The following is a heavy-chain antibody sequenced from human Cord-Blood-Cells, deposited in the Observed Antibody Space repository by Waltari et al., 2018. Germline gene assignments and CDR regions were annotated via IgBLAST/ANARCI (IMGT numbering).Heavy chain of an antibody. V-gene: IGHV4-39*01. D-gene: IGHD3-9*01. CDR3: ARRPDIFYNYYYYYMGV. Sequence: QLQLQESGPGLVKPSETLSLTCTVSGGSISSSSYYWGWIRQPPGKGLEWIGSIYYSGGTYYTPSPKSRVTISVDTSKNQFYLKLSSVTAADTAVYYCARRPDIFYNYYYYYMGVWGKGTTVTVSS. J-gene: IGHJ6*03. CDR2: IYYSGGT. CDR1: GGSISSSSYY.